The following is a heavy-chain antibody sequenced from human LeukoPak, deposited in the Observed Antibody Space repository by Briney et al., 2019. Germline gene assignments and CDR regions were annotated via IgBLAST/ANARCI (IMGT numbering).Heavy chain of an antibody. D-gene: IGHD2-2*01. CDR1: GFTFYDYA. J-gene: IGHJ6*02. CDR2: ISWNSGSI. Sequence: SLRLSYAASGFTFYDYAMHWVRQAPGKGLEWVSGISWNSGSIGYADSVKGRFTISRDNAKDSLYLQMNSLRAEDTALYYCAKDVSAASYYYYYGMDVWGQGTTVTVSS. V-gene: IGHV3-9*01. CDR3: AKDVSAASYYYYYGMDV.